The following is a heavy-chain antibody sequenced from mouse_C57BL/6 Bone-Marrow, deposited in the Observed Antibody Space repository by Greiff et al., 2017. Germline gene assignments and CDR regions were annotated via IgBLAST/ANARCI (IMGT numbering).Heavy chain of an antibody. V-gene: IGHV1-15*01. J-gene: IGHJ1*03. D-gene: IGHD2-3*01. Sequence: QVQLQQSGAELVRPGASVTLSCKASGYTFTDYEMHWVKQTPVHGLEWIGAIDPETGGTAYNQKFKGKAILTADKSSSTAYMELRSLTSEDSAVYYCTRAGYYYWCFDVWGTGTTVTVSS. CDR3: TRAGYYYWCFDV. CDR1: GYTFTDYE. CDR2: IDPETGGT.